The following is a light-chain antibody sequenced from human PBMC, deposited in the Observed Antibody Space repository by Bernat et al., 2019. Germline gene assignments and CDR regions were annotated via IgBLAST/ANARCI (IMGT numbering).Light chain of an antibody. CDR1: QGISSY. V-gene: IGKV1-8*01. CDR3: QQYYSYPLT. Sequence: IRMTQSPSSFSASTGDRVTITCRASQGISSYLAWYQQKPGKAPKLLIYAASTLQTGVPSRFSGSGYGTDFTLIISCLQSEDFAIYFCQQYYSYPLTFGGGTKVAIK. CDR2: AAS. J-gene: IGKJ4*02.